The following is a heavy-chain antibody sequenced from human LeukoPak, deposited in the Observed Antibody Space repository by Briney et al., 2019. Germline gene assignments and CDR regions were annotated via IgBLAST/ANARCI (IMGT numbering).Heavy chain of an antibody. V-gene: IGHV3-23*01. CDR1: GLTVSSYA. J-gene: IGHJ4*01. D-gene: IGHD3-10*01. CDR2: IIGSTANT. CDR3: AKYTSGTSYRGLDQ. Sequence: GGSLRLSCGASGLTVSSYAMSWVRQAPGKGLEWVSTIIGSTANTYYADSVKGRFTISRDDSKNTVYLQMNSLRAEDTAVYSCAKYTSGTSYRGLDQWGHGTLVTVSS.